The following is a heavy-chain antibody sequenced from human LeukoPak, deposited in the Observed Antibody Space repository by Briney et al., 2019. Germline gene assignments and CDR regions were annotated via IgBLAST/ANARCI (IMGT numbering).Heavy chain of an antibody. D-gene: IGHD3-16*01. Sequence: GGSLRLSCAASGFTFSSYGMHWVRQAPGKGLEWVAVISYDGSNKFYADSVKGRFTISRDNAKNSLYLQMNSLRAEDTAVYYCARDGGPDFDYWGQGTLVTVSS. J-gene: IGHJ4*02. CDR3: ARDGGPDFDY. CDR1: GFTFSSYG. V-gene: IGHV3-30*03. CDR2: ISYDGSNK.